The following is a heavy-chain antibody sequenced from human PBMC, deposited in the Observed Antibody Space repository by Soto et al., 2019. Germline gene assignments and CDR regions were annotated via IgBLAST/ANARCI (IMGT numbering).Heavy chain of an antibody. Sequence: GGSLRLSCAASGFIFSSCAMSWVRQAPGKGLEWVSVVSGSGGSTYYADSVKGGFTISRDNSKNTLYLQMNSLRAEDTAVYYCAKSWSSSRSNWFDPWGQGTLVTVSS. CDR2: VSGSGGST. J-gene: IGHJ5*02. CDR1: GFIFSSCA. D-gene: IGHD6-13*01. V-gene: IGHV3-23*01. CDR3: AKSWSSSRSNWFDP.